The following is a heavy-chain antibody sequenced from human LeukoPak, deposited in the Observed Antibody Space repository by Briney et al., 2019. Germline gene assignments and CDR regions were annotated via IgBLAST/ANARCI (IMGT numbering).Heavy chain of an antibody. Sequence: PSETLSLTCAVYGGSFSGYYWSWIRQPPGKGLEWIGEINHSGSTNYNPSLKSRVTISVDTSKNQFSLKLSSVTAADTAVYYCARGAPPTWRRRGWFDPWGQGTLVTVSP. CDR3: ARGAPPTWRRRGWFDP. CDR2: INHSGST. CDR1: GGSFSGYY. V-gene: IGHV4-34*01. J-gene: IGHJ5*02.